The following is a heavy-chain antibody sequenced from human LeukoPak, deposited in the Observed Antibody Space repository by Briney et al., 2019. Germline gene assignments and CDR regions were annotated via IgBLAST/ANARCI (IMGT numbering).Heavy chain of an antibody. CDR1: GGSLNSYA. J-gene: IGHJ6*02. D-gene: IGHD3-10*01. Sequence: GSSVKVSCKASGGSLNSYAINWLRQASGQGLEWVGWMSPDSGNTGCAQKFQGRVTMTRNNPISTAYLELSSLTSEDTAVYYCARNPYGSGTWDVWGQGTTVTVSS. V-gene: IGHV1-8*02. CDR2: MSPDSGNT. CDR3: ARNPYGSGTWDV.